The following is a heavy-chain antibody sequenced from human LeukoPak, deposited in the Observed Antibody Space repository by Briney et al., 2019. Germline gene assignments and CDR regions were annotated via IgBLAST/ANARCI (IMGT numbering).Heavy chain of an antibody. CDR2: IYYSGST. Sequence: SETLSLTCTVSGGSISSYYWSWIRQPPGKGLEWIGYIYYSGSTNYNPSLKSRVTISVDTSKNQFSLKLSSVTAADTAVYYCARGGVVVIEAANWFDPWGQGTLVTVSS. J-gene: IGHJ5*02. CDR3: ARGGVVVIEAANWFDP. V-gene: IGHV4-59*08. CDR1: GGSISSYY. D-gene: IGHD3-22*01.